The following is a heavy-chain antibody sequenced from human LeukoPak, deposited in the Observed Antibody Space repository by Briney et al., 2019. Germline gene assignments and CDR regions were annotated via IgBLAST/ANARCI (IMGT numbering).Heavy chain of an antibody. Sequence: SETLSLTCTVSGASINSYYWSWIRQPPGKGLEWIGYIYYIGYTKYNPSLKSRVIISVDTSRNQFSLKLSSVTAADTAVYYCARGKGHLLDWGQGPLVTVSS. D-gene: IGHD2-8*02. V-gene: IGHV4-59*01. CDR1: GASINSYY. J-gene: IGHJ4*02. CDR3: ARGKGHLLD. CDR2: IYYIGYT.